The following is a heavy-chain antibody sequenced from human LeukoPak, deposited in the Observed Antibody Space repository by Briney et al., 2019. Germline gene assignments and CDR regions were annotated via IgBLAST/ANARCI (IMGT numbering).Heavy chain of an antibody. CDR2: IKQDGSEK. V-gene: IGHV3-7*03. D-gene: IGHD1-26*01. Sequence: GGSLRLSCAASGFTFSSYWMSWVRQAPGKGLEWVANIKQDGSEKYYVDSVKGRFTISRDNSKNTLYLQMNSLRAEDTAVYYCAKDQLSVGATTSYYYYGMDVWGQGTTVTVSS. CDR3: AKDQLSVGATTSYYYYGMDV. J-gene: IGHJ6*02. CDR1: GFTFSSYW.